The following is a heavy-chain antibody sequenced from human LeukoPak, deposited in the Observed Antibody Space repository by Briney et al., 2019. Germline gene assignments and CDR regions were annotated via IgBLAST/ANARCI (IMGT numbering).Heavy chain of an antibody. Sequence: GGSLRLSCAASGFTFSSYAMHWVRQAPGKGLEWVAVISYDGSNKYYADSVKGRFTISRDNSKNTLYLQMNSLRAEDTAVYYCARALRCYYDSSGLSDYWGQGTLVTVSS. J-gene: IGHJ4*02. CDR1: GFTFSSYA. D-gene: IGHD3-22*01. CDR3: ARALRCYYDSSGLSDY. CDR2: ISYDGSNK. V-gene: IGHV3-30-3*01.